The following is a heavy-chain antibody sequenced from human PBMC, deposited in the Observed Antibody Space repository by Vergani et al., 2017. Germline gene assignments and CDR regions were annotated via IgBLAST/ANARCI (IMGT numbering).Heavy chain of an antibody. V-gene: IGHV1-46*01. CDR1: GYTFTSYY. J-gene: IGHJ5*02. CDR3: ARGSRIAAAPHTPNWFDP. D-gene: IGHD6-13*01. CDR2: INPSGGST. Sequence: QVQLVQSGAEVKKPGASVKVSCKASGYTFTSYYMHCVRQAPGQGLEWMGIINPSGGSTSYAQKFQGRVTMTRDTSTSTVYMELSSLRSEDTAVYYCARGSRIAAAPHTPNWFDPWGQGTLVTVSS.